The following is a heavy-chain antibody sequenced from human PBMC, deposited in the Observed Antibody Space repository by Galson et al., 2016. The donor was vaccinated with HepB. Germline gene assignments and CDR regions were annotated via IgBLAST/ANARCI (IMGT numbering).Heavy chain of an antibody. CDR2: ISYDSTNE. V-gene: IGHV3-30*18. CDR3: AKDPRGINYRPGRGDSLDY. J-gene: IGHJ4*02. Sequence: SLRLSCAASGFTFSSYGMHWVRQAPGKGLEWVAVISYDSTNEYYADSVKGRFTISRDNSKNTLYLQMNSLRAEDTAVYYCAKDPRGINYRPGRGDSLDYWGQGTLVTVSS. D-gene: IGHD3-10*01. CDR1: GFTFSSYG.